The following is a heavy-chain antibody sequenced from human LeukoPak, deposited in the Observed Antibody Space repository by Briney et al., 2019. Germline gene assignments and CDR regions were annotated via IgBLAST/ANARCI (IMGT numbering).Heavy chain of an antibody. J-gene: IGHJ4*02. CDR2: ISWNGGNT. CDR1: GFKFDDYG. V-gene: IGHV3-20*04. D-gene: IGHD2-8*01. Sequence: GGSLRLSCAASGFKFDDYGMSWVRQAPGKGLEWVSGISWNGGNTGYADSVKGRFTISRDNGKNSLFLQVNSLRADDTAFYYCAREGIYCVNGVCYLDYWGQGTLVTVSS. CDR3: AREGIYCVNGVCYLDY.